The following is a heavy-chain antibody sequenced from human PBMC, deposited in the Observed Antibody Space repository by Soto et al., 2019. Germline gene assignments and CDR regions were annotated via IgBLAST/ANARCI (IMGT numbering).Heavy chain of an antibody. CDR3: ARGYDYMDV. J-gene: IGHJ6*03. CDR2: INHGGST. V-gene: IGHV4-34*01. CDR1: GGSFSGYY. Sequence: QVQLQQWGAGLLKPSETLSLTCAVYGGSFSGYYWSWIRQPPGKGLEWNGQINHGGSTKHNPSLKSRVTMSVDTSKYQSSPELSSVTAADTAVYYCARGYDYMDVWGKGTTVTVSS.